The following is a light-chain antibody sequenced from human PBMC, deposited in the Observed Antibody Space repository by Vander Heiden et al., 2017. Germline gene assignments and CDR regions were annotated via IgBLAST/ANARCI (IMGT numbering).Light chain of an antibody. CDR1: QSISSY. V-gene: IGKV1-39*01. Sequence: DIQMTQSPSSLSASVGDRVTITCRASQSISSYLNWYQQKPGKAPKLLIYAASSLQRAVPPRFSGSRPGTDFTLTIRSLHPEDFATYYCQERDTTPLTFGAGTKVEIK. CDR2: AAS. CDR3: QERDTTPLT. J-gene: IGKJ4*01.